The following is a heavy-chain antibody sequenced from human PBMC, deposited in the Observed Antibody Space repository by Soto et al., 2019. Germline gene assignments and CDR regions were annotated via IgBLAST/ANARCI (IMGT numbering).Heavy chain of an antibody. Sequence: QVQLQESGPGLVKPSETLSLTCTVSGGSISNYYWSWIRQPPGKGLEWIGYIYYSGSTRYNPSLKSRVTISVDTSKIQFSLKLSSVTAADTAVYYCARHGPIAAAGTVFDYWGQGTLVTVSS. CDR3: ARHGPIAAAGTVFDY. V-gene: IGHV4-59*08. CDR2: IYYSGST. J-gene: IGHJ4*02. D-gene: IGHD6-13*01. CDR1: GGSISNYY.